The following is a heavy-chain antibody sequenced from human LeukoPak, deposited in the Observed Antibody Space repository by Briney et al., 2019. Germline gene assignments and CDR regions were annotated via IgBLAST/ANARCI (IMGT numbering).Heavy chain of an antibody. CDR1: GFTFSSYT. V-gene: IGHV4-30-2*01. J-gene: IGHJ4*02. D-gene: IGHD5-18*01. CDR2: IYHSGST. Sequence: LRLSCAVSGFTFSSYTMHWVRQAPGKGLEWMGYIYHSGSTYYNPSLKSRVTMSVDRSKNHFSLKLNSVTAADTAVYYCARGYGTFDFWGQGILVTVSS. CDR3: ARGYGTFDF.